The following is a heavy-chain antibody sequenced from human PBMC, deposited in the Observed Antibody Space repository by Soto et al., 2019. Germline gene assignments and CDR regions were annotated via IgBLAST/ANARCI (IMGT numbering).Heavy chain of an antibody. J-gene: IGHJ4*02. CDR2: ISYTESDK. V-gene: IGHV3-30-3*01. CDR1: GFTFSNYA. CDR3: VRNKNRDLDY. Sequence: QVQLVESGGGVVQPGRSLRLSCAASGFTFSNYAMHWVRQAPGEGLEWVAVISYTESDKRYADSVKGRFTISRDNSKNTLYLQMTSLRADDTAVYYCVRNKNRDLDYWGQGSLVTVSS.